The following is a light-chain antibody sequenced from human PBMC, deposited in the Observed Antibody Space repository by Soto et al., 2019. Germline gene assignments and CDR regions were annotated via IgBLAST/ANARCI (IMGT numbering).Light chain of an antibody. CDR2: NIE. CDR3: MLSVGTGVWV. J-gene: IGLJ3*02. CDR1: SGSVSTSHY. V-gene: IGLV8-61*01. Sequence: QAVVTQEASLSVFPGGTVTLTCGLNSGSVSTSHYPSWYQQTPGQPPRTLILNIESRPSGVPERFSGTIIGRRAALTITGAQSEDESDYYCMLSVGTGVWVFGGGTKLTVL.